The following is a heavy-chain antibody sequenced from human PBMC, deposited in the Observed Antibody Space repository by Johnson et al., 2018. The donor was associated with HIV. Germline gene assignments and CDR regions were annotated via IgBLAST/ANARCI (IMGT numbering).Heavy chain of an antibody. Sequence: VQLVESGGGFIQPGGSLRLSCAASAFTVSSNYMSWVRQAPGKGLEWVSVIYSGGSTYYADSVKGRFTISRDNSKNTLYLQMNSLRAEDTAVYYCARDYDSSGGLAFDIWGQGTMVTVSS. CDR2: IYSGGST. CDR3: ARDYDSSGGLAFDI. J-gene: IGHJ3*02. D-gene: IGHD3-22*01. V-gene: IGHV3-53*01. CDR1: AFTVSSNY.